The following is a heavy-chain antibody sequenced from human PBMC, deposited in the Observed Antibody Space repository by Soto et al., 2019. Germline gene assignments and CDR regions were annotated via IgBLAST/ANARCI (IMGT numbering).Heavy chain of an antibody. CDR2: ISTRSTYT. D-gene: IGHD1-1*01. CDR3: ARDLAWKRGKVGRYYYGMDV. Sequence: QVLLVESGGGLVKPGGSLRLSCAASGFIFSDYYMSWVRQTPGKGLEWVSYISTRSTYTNYADSVKGRFTSSRDNAKYSRYRQMDSLRVEDTAVYYCARDLAWKRGKVGRYYYGMDVWGQGTTVTVSS. V-gene: IGHV3-11*06. CDR1: GFIFSDYY. J-gene: IGHJ6*02.